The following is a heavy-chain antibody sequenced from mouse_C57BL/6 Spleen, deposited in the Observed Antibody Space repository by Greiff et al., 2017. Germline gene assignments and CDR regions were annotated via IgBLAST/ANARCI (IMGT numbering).Heavy chain of an antibody. D-gene: IGHD2-5*01. J-gene: IGHJ4*01. V-gene: IGHV5-6*01. CDR1: GFTFSSYG. Sequence: EVQLQESGGDLVKPGGSLKLSCAASGFTFSSYGMSWVRQTPDKRLEWVATISSGGSYTYYPDSVKGRFTISRDNAKNTLYLQMSSLKSEDTAMYYCARQGFYYSNYDAMDYWGQGTSVTVSS. CDR3: ARQGFYYSNYDAMDY. CDR2: ISSGGSYT.